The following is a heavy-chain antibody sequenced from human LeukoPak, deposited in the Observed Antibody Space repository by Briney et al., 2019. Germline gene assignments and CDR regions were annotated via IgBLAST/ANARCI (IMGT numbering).Heavy chain of an antibody. D-gene: IGHD3-3*01. CDR3: ARDLNTIFGVVMGIDY. CDR2: IWYDGSNK. V-gene: IGHV3-33*01. Sequence: PGRSLRLSCAASGSTFSSYGMHWVRQAPGKGLEWVAVIWYDGSNKYYADSVKGRFTISRDNSNHTLYLQMNSLRAEDTAVYYCARDLNTIFGVVMGIDYWGQGTLVTVSS. J-gene: IGHJ4*02. CDR1: GSTFSSYG.